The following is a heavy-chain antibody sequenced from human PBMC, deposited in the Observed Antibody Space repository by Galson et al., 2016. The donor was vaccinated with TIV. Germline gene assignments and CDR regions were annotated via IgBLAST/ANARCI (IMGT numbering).Heavy chain of an antibody. Sequence: LSLTCSVSGDSIISNTYSWGWIRQPPGEGPEWIGRIYSSGTTYNNPSLKSRLTLSIDTSKKAYSLKLKSVTAADTAVYYCARLYGMSFDYWGQGALVTVSS. CDR2: IYSSGTT. J-gene: IGHJ4*02. CDR1: GDSIISNTYS. CDR3: ARLYGMSFDY. D-gene: IGHD3-10*01. V-gene: IGHV4-39*07.